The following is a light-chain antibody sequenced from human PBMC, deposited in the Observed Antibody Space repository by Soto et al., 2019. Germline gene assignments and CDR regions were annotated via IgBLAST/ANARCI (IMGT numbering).Light chain of an antibody. CDR1: QSISSY. CDR3: QQRYKIT. CDR2: AAS. Sequence: DIQMTQSPSSLSASVGDRVTITCRASQSISSYLNWYQQKPGKAPKLLIYAASSLQSGVPSRFSGSGSGTDFTLTISSLQPEDFATYYCQQRYKITFGPGTKVDIK. J-gene: IGKJ3*01. V-gene: IGKV1-39*01.